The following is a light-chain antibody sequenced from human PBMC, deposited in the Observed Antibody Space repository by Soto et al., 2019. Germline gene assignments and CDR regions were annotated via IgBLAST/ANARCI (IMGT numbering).Light chain of an antibody. J-gene: IGLJ1*01. CDR1: SSDVGGYNY. V-gene: IGLV2-14*01. CDR2: EVS. CDR3: NSYTSSSSYV. Sequence: QSALTQPASVSGSTGQSITISCTGASSDVGGYNYVSWYQQHPGKVPKLMIFEVSNRPSGVSNRFSGSKSGNTASLTISGLQAEDEPDYYCNSYTSSSSYVFGTGTKLTVL.